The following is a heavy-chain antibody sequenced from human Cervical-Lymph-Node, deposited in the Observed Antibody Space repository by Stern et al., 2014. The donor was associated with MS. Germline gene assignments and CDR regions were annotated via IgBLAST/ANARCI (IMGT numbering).Heavy chain of an antibody. Sequence: VQLVQSGAEVRKPGASVKISCEASGYTFTTYYIHWVRQAPGQGLERVALVNPSGGKLTYAQRFQGRVTVTGDTSTSTVSLELTGLTFEDTAVYYCARVLSLATSDSWGQGTLVIVSS. J-gene: IGHJ4*02. CDR1: GYTFTTYY. V-gene: IGHV1-46*01. CDR2: VNPSGGKL. CDR3: ARVLSLATSDS. D-gene: IGHD1-1*01.